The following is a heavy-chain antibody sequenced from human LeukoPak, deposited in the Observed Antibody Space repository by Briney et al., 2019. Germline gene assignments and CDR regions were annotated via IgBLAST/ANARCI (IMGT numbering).Heavy chain of an antibody. CDR3: ARASVLLSADY. D-gene: IGHD3-16*01. Sequence: SETLSLTCTVSGGSITSSFYWSWIRPSPGKGLEWIGYIYNSGGTKYNPSLKSRLTISVDTSKNQFSLNLSSVTAADTAVYYCARASVLLSADYWGQGTLVTVSS. CDR1: GGSITSSFY. V-gene: IGHV4-59*01. CDR2: IYNSGGT. J-gene: IGHJ4*02.